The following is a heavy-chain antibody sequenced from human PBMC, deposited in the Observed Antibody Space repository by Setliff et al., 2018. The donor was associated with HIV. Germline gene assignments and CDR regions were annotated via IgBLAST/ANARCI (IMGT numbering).Heavy chain of an antibody. Sequence: ASVKVSCKASGYTFTAYYIHWVRQAPGQGLEWMGRIIPNSGGTNYAQKFQGRVTMTRDTSSSTAYMELSRLRSDDMAVYYCATKVYCTNGVCLDAFDLWGQGTMVTVSS. V-gene: IGHV1-2*06. J-gene: IGHJ3*01. CDR2: IIPNSGGT. CDR1: GYTFTAYY. D-gene: IGHD2-8*01. CDR3: ATKVYCTNGVCLDAFDL.